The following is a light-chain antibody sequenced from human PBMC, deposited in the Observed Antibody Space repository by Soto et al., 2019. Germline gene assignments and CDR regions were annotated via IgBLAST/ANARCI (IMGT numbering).Light chain of an antibody. CDR1: QGISNY. J-gene: IGKJ1*01. CDR2: AAS. CDR3: QKYNSAPRT. Sequence: EIQMTQSPSSLSGSVGNRVTISCXASQGISNYLAWYQQKPGKVPKLLIYAASTLQSGVPSRFSGSGSGTDFTLTISSLQPEDVATYYCQKYNSAPRTFGQGTKVDIK. V-gene: IGKV1-27*01.